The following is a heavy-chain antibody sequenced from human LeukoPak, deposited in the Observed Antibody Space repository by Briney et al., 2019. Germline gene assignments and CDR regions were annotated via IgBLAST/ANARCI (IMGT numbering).Heavy chain of an antibody. V-gene: IGHV3-48*03. J-gene: IGHJ4*02. CDR2: ISSSGSTI. CDR1: GFTFSSYE. D-gene: IGHD6-19*01. Sequence: QAGGSLRLSCAASGFTFSSYEMNWVRQAPGKGLEWVSYISSSGSTIYYADSVKGRFSISRDNAKNTLYLQMNSLRAEDTAVYYCARGGWYFDYWGQGTLVTVSS. CDR3: ARGGWYFDY.